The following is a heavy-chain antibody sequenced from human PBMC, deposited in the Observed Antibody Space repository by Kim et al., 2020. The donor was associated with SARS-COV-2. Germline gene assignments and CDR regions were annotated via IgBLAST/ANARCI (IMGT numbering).Heavy chain of an antibody. V-gene: IGHV3-23*01. Sequence: GALRLSCAASGFTFSNFAMTWVRQAPGKGLEWVSTLSGSASNTFYADSVRGRFTISRDNSKNTLYLEMDSLRAEDTALYYCAKGTSGSYYSYLFNFWGQGTLVTVSS. CDR2: LSGSASNT. D-gene: IGHD3-22*01. J-gene: IGHJ4*02. CDR1: GFTFSNFA. CDR3: AKGTSGSYYSYLFNF.